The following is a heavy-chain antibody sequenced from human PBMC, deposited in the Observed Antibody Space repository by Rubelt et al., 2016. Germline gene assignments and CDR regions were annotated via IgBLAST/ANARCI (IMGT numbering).Heavy chain of an antibody. CDR2: INHSGST. CDR3: ARGRSSGWHRYYGMDV. D-gene: IGHD6-19*01. CDR1: GGSFSGYY. Sequence: QVQLQQWGAGLLKPSETLSLTCAVYGGSFSGYYWSWIRQPPGKGLEWIGEINHSGSTNYNPSLKSRVTISVDTSKNQFALKLSAVTAADTAVYYCARGRSSGWHRYYGMDVWGQGTTVTVSS. V-gene: IGHV4-34*01. J-gene: IGHJ6*02.